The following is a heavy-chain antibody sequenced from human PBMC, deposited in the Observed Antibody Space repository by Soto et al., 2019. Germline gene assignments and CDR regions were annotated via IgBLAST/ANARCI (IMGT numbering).Heavy chain of an antibody. J-gene: IGHJ3*02. V-gene: IGHV1-69*02. Sequence: ASVKVSCKASGGTFSSYTISWVRQAPGQGLEWMGRIIPILGIANYAQKFQGRVTITADKSTSTAYMELSSLRSEDTAVYYCATGCVPRRDCSSTSCYHDAFDIWGQGTMVTVSS. CDR3: ATGCVPRRDCSSTSCYHDAFDI. D-gene: IGHD2-2*01. CDR1: GGTFSSYT. CDR2: IIPILGIA.